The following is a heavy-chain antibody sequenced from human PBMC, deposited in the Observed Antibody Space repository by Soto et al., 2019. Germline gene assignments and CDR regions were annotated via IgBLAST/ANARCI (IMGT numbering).Heavy chain of an antibody. J-gene: IGHJ3*02. D-gene: IGHD2-2*02. CDR3: ARSSYPLSGAFDI. Sequence: GESLKISFKGSGYSFTSYWIGWVRQMPGKGLEWMGIIYPVDSDTRYSPSFQGQVTISAGKSISTAYLQWSSLKASDTAMYYCARSSYPLSGAFDIWGQGTTVTVSS. CDR1: GYSFTSYW. CDR2: IYPVDSDT. V-gene: IGHV5-51*01.